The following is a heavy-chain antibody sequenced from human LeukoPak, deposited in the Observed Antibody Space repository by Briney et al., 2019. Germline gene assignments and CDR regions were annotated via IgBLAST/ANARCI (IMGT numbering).Heavy chain of an antibody. CDR1: GFTFSSYA. Sequence: PGRSLRLSCAASGFTFSSYAMHWVRQAPGKGLEWVPVISYDGSNKYYADSVKGRFTISRDNSKNTLYLQMNSLRAEDTAVYYCARDSGVRGVIEYYFDYWGQGTLVTVSS. V-gene: IGHV3-30-3*01. D-gene: IGHD3-10*01. J-gene: IGHJ4*02. CDR3: ARDSGVRGVIEYYFDY. CDR2: ISYDGSNK.